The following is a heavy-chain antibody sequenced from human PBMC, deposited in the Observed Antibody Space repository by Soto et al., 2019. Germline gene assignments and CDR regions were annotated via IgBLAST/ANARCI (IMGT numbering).Heavy chain of an antibody. Sequence: SLKVSCRATGYTFTAYYMHWVPQAPAQGLEWMGWITPNSGSTDYAEKFQGRVTMTRDTPISTAYMELSRLRSEDTAVYYCARDEVVVAPAALDYYYYGMDVWGQGTTVTVSS. D-gene: IGHD2-2*01. CDR3: ARDEVVVAPAALDYYYYGMDV. CDR1: GYTFTAYY. V-gene: IGHV1-2*02. J-gene: IGHJ6*02. CDR2: ITPNSGST.